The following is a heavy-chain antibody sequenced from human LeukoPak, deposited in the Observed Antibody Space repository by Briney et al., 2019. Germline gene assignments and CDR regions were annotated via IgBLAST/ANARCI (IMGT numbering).Heavy chain of an antibody. CDR3: ARASSSGWSVG. J-gene: IGHJ4*02. CDR2: ISAYNGNT. D-gene: IGHD6-19*01. CDR1: GGTFSSYG. Sequence: ASVKVSCKASGGTFSSYGISWVRQAPGQGLEWMGWISAYNGNTNYAQKLQGRVTMTTDTSTSTAYMELRSLRSDDTAVYYCARASSSGWSVGWGQGTLVTVSS. V-gene: IGHV1-18*01.